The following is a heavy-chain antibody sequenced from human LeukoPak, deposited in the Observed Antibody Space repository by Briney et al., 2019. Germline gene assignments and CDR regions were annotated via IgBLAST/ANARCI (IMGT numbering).Heavy chain of an antibody. CDR2: ISGSGGST. V-gene: IGHV3-23*01. Sequence: PGGSLRLSCAASGFTFSSYAMSWVRQAPGKGLEWVSAISGSGGSTYYADSVKGRFTISRDNSKNTLYLQMNSLRAEDTAVYYCAKAGDSGPTPYYFDYWGQGTLVTVSS. CDR3: AKAGDSGPTPYYFDY. D-gene: IGHD2-15*01. CDR1: GFTFSSYA. J-gene: IGHJ4*02.